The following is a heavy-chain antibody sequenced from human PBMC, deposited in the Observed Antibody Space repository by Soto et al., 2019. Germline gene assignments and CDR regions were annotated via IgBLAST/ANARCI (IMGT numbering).Heavy chain of an antibody. D-gene: IGHD3-10*02. Sequence: SETLSLTCPVSGGSISSSNWWSWVRQPPGKGLEWIGEIYHSGSTNYNPSLKNRVTISVNKSKNQFSLKLSSVTAADTAVYYCARDAYYDRAIDYWGQGTLVTVSS. CDR1: GGSISSSNW. CDR3: ARDAYYDRAIDY. V-gene: IGHV4-4*02. CDR2: IYHSGST. J-gene: IGHJ4*02.